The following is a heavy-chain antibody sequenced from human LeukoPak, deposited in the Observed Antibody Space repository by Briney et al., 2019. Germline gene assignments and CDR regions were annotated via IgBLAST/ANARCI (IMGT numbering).Heavy chain of an antibody. CDR1: GFTFSSYG. Sequence: GGSLRLSCAASGFTFSSYGMHWVRQAPGKGLEWGAVISYDGSNKYYADSVKGRFTISRDNSKNTLYLQVNSLRAEDTAVYYCAKDSVAGTEMYYFDYWGQGTLVTVSS. CDR3: AKDSVAGTEMYYFDY. V-gene: IGHV3-30*18. J-gene: IGHJ4*02. D-gene: IGHD6-19*01. CDR2: ISYDGSNK.